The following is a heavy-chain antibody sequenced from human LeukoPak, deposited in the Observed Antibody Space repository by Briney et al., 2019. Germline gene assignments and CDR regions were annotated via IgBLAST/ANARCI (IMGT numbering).Heavy chain of an antibody. V-gene: IGHV3-21*01. J-gene: IGHJ4*02. CDR2: ISSSSSYI. Sequence: PGGSLRLSCAASGFSFSSYSMNWVRQAPGKGLEWVSYISSSSSYIYYADSVKGRFTISRDNAKNSLYLQMNSLRAEDTAVYYCARDRNYYDFDYWGQGTLVTVSS. CDR3: ARDRNYYDFDY. CDR1: GFSFSSYS. D-gene: IGHD3-22*01.